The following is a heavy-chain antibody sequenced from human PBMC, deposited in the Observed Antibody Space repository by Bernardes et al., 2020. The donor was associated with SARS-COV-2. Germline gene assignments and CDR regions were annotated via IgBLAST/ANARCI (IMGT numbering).Heavy chain of an antibody. D-gene: IGHD3-10*01. Sequence: ASVKVSCKASGYTLSDYYMHWVRQAPGQGLEWMGWINPHSGGTNYAQKFQGRVTVTRDTSISTAYMELSRLTSDDTALYYCARVSSRSGSPSDWFDPWGQGTLVTVSS. CDR2: INPHSGGT. V-gene: IGHV1-2*02. J-gene: IGHJ5*02. CDR1: GYTLSDYY. CDR3: ARVSSRSGSPSDWFDP.